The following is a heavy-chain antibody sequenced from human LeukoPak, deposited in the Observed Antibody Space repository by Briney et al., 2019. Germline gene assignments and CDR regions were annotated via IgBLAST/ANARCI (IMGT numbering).Heavy chain of an antibody. CDR2: IYSGGST. Sequence: GGSLRLSCAASGFTVGSSYMGWVRQAPGKGLEWVSVIYSGGSTYYADSMKGRFTLSRDNSKNTLYLQMNSLRAEDTAVYYCARLSESYYEADYWGQGTLVTVSS. D-gene: IGHD1-26*01. CDR1: GFTVGSSY. J-gene: IGHJ4*02. CDR3: ARLSESYYEADY. V-gene: IGHV3-53*01.